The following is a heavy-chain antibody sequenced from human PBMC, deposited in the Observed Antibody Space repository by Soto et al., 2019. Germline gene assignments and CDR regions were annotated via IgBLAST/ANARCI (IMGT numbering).Heavy chain of an antibody. CDR1: GGTFSSYT. CDR3: AGARAGVVPAAMDY. Sequence: QVQLVQSGAEVKKPGSSVKVSCKASGGTFSSYTISWVRQAPGQGLEWMGRIIPILGIANYAQKFQGRVTITADKSTRTAYMELSSLRSEDTAVYYCAGARAGVVPAAMDYWGQGTLVTVSS. CDR2: IIPILGIA. J-gene: IGHJ4*02. D-gene: IGHD2-2*01. V-gene: IGHV1-69*02.